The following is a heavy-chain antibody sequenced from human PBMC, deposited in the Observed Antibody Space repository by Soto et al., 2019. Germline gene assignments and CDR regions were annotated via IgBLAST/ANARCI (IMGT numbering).Heavy chain of an antibody. D-gene: IGHD6-13*01. CDR1: GFSISSYG. CDR3: AKDLETAAAGYDLDF. CDR2: ISYDGSNE. V-gene: IGHV3-30*18. Sequence: QVQLVESGGGVVQPGRSLRLSCAASGFSISSYGMHWVRQAPGKGLEWVAVISYDGSNEKYADSVKGRFTISRDNSKNTLYLQMNSLRAEDTAVYYCAKDLETAAAGYDLDFWGQGAVVTVSS. J-gene: IGHJ4*02.